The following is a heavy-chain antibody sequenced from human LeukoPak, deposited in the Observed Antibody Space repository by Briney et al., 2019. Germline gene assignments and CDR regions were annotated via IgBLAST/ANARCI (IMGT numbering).Heavy chain of an antibody. CDR2: IIPIFGTA. Sequence: SSVKVSCKASGGTFSSYAISWVRQAPGQGLEWMGGIIPIFGTANYAQKFQGRVTITTDESTSTAYMELSSLRSEDTAVYYCARAWRDYYDSSGYYYQAFDIWGQGTMVTVSS. CDR3: ARAWRDYYDSSGYYYQAFDI. V-gene: IGHV1-69*05. D-gene: IGHD3-22*01. CDR1: GGTFSSYA. J-gene: IGHJ3*02.